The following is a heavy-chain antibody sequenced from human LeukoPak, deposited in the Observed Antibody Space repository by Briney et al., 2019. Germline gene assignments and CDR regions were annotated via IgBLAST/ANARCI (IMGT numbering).Heavy chain of an antibody. J-gene: IGHJ6*02. CDR3: TTVGDYYYYYGMDV. CDR1: GFTLSSYW. V-gene: IGHV3-74*01. CDR2: INSDGRRT. Sequence: GGSLRLSCAASGFTLSSYWIHWVRQAPGKGLVWVSRINSDGRRTTYADSVKGRFTISRDDSKNTLYLQMNSLKTEDTAVYYCTTVGDYYYYYGMDVWGQGTTVTVSS.